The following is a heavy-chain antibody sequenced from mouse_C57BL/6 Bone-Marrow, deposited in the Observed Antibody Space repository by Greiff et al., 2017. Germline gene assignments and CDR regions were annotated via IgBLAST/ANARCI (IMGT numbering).Heavy chain of an antibody. V-gene: IGHV1-54*01. CDR3: ARSLYYYGSSSYWYFDV. CDR1: GYAFTNYL. D-gene: IGHD1-1*01. Sequence: VQLQQSGAERVRPGTSVKVSCKASGYAFTNYLIEWVKQRPGQGLEWIGVINPGSGGTNYNEKFKGKATLTADKSSSTAYMQLSSLTSEDSAVYFCARSLYYYGSSSYWYFDVCGTGTTVTVSS. CDR2: INPGSGGT. J-gene: IGHJ1*03.